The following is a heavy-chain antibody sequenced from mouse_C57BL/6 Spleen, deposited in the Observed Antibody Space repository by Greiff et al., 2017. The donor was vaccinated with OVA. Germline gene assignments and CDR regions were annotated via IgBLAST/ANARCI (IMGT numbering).Heavy chain of an antibody. Sequence: EVMLVESGGDLVKPGGSLKLSCAASGFTFSSYGMSWVRQTPDKRLEWVATISSGGSYTYYPDSVKGRFTISRDNAKNTLYLQMSRLKSEDTAMYYCARRKSSITTVEGWYFDVWGTGTTVTVSS. CDR2: ISSGGSYT. D-gene: IGHD1-1*01. CDR3: ARRKSSITTVEGWYFDV. J-gene: IGHJ1*03. CDR1: GFTFSSYG. V-gene: IGHV5-6*02.